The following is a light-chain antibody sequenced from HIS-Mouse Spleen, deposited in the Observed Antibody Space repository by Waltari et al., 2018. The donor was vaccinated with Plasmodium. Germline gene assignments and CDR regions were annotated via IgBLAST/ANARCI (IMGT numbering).Light chain of an antibody. V-gene: IGLV3-1*01. J-gene: IGLJ1*01. Sequence: SYELTQPPSVSVSPGQTASITCPGDKLGDKYASWSQHKPGQSPVLVIYQDSKRPSGIPERFSGSNSGNTATLTISGTQTMDEADYYCQAWDSSTAYVFGTGTKVTVL. CDR1: KLGDKY. CDR3: QAWDSSTAYV. CDR2: QDS.